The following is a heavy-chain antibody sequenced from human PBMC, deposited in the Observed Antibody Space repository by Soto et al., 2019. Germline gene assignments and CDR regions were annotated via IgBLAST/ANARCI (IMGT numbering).Heavy chain of an antibody. J-gene: IGHJ5*02. CDR1: RAFINSGGFY. D-gene: IGHD2-15*01. V-gene: IGHV4-31*03. Sequence: PSETLSLTCSVSRAFINSGGFYYSWIRQPPGKGLEWLGYIFHSGSTLYTPSLRGRLTLSADTSRNQLSLHLTSVTAPDPAVYIGVRGGIAGPWSAPGGRGFLAPVSS. CDR3: VRGGIAGPWSAP. CDR2: IFHSGST.